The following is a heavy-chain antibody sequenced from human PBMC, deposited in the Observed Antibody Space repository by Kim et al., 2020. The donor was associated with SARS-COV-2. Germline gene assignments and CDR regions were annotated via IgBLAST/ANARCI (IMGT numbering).Heavy chain of an antibody. CDR3: ARAPYSSSWYGYYFDY. J-gene: IGHJ4*02. D-gene: IGHD6-13*01. Sequence: DSVKGRFTIPRDNAKNSLYLQMNSLRAGDTAVDYCARAPYSSSWYGYYFDYWGQGTLVTVSS. V-gene: IGHV3-21*01.